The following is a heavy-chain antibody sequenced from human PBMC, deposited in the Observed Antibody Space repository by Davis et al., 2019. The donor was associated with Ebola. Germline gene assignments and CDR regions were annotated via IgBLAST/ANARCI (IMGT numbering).Heavy chain of an antibody. CDR2: INPNSGGT. CDR1: GYTFTGYY. J-gene: IGHJ5*02. Sequence: ASVKVSCKASGYTFTGYYMHWVRQAPGQGLEWMGWINPNSGGTNYAQKFQGRVTMTRDTSISTAYMELSRLRSDDTAVYYCARTPYYDFWSGSLWFDPWGQGTLVTVSS. D-gene: IGHD3-3*01. CDR3: ARTPYYDFWSGSLWFDP. V-gene: IGHV1-2*02.